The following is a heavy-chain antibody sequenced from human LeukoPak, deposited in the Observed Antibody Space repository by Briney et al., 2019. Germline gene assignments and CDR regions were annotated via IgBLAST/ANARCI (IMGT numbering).Heavy chain of an antibody. Sequence: GGSLRLSCAASGFTFSSYWMSWVRQAPGKGLEWVANIKQDGSEKYYVDSVKGRFTISRDNAKNSLYLQMNSLRAEDTAVYYCAREDGGPNHYDFWSGYSDYWGQGTLVTVSS. J-gene: IGHJ4*02. CDR3: AREDGGPNHYDFWSGYSDY. V-gene: IGHV3-7*01. CDR2: IKQDGSEK. D-gene: IGHD3-3*01. CDR1: GFTFSSYW.